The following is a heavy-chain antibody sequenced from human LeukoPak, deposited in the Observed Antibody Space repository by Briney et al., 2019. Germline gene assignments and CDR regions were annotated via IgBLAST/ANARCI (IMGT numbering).Heavy chain of an antibody. CDR1: GYTFTSYG. CDR2: ISAYNGNT. D-gene: IGHD2-2*01. V-gene: IGHV1-18*01. J-gene: IGHJ6*02. Sequence: ASVMVSCKASGYTFTSYGISWVRQAPGQGLEWMGWISAYNGNTNYAQKLQGRVTMTTDTSTSTAYMELRSLRSDDTAVYYCARSGARDCSSTSCPARYYYYGMDVWGQGTTVTVSS. CDR3: ARSGARDCSSTSCPARYYYYGMDV.